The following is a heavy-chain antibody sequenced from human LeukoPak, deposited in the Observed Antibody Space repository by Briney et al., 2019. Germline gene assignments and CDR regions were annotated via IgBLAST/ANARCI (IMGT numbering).Heavy chain of an antibody. CDR1: GYTFTYYY. J-gene: IGHJ6*02. CDR3: ARDGKDYDGPYGMDV. V-gene: IGHV1-46*01. CDR2: INPSAGST. D-gene: IGHD4-23*01. Sequence: ASVKDSCKASGYTFTYYYMHWVRQAPGQGLEWMGIINPSAGSTSYAQKFQGRVTMPRDTSTSTVYMELSSLRSEDTAVYYCARDGKDYDGPYGMDVWGQGTTVTVSS.